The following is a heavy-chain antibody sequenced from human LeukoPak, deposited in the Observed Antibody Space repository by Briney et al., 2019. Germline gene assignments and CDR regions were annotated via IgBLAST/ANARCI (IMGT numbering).Heavy chain of an antibody. Sequence: SETLSFTCTVSGGSISSYYWSWIRQPAGKGLEWIGRIYNSGSTNYNTNYNPSLTSRVTMSVDTSKTQFSLKLNSVSAADTAVYFCARAIWYGSGTTAFDYWGQGTLVTVSP. J-gene: IGHJ4*02. CDR3: ARAIWYGSGTTAFDY. CDR1: GGSISSYY. V-gene: IGHV4-4*07. D-gene: IGHD3-10*01. CDR2: IYNSGST.